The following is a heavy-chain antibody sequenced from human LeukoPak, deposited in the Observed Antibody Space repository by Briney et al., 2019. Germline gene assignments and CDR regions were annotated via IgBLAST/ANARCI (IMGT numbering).Heavy chain of an antibody. CDR3: ATYTSSSYFFDY. D-gene: IGHD6-13*01. Sequence: ASVKVSCKVSGHTLTELSIHWVRQAPGKGLEWMGGFDPEDVKTIYAQKFQGRVAMTEDTSTDTAYMELSSLRSEDTAVYYCATYTSSSYFFDYWGQGTLVTVSS. J-gene: IGHJ4*02. CDR1: GHTLTELS. CDR2: FDPEDVKT. V-gene: IGHV1-24*01.